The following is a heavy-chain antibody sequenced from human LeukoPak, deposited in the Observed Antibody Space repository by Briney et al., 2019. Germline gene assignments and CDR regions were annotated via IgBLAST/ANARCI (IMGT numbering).Heavy chain of an antibody. V-gene: IGHV4-59*08. J-gene: IGHJ3*02. Sequence: SETLSLTCTVSGGSISSYYWSWIRQPPGKGLEWIGYIYYSGSTNYNPSLKSRVTISVDTSKNQFSLKLSSVTAADTAVYYCASPPGYSGSFWAFDIWGQGTMVTVSS. CDR1: GGSISSYY. CDR3: ASPPGYSGSFWAFDI. D-gene: IGHD1-26*01. CDR2: IYYSGST.